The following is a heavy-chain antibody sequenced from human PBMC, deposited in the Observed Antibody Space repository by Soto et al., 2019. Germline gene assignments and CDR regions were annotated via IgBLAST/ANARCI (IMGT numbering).Heavy chain of an antibody. Sequence: ASVNVSCKASGYTFTSYGISWVRQAPGQGLEWMGWISAYNGNTNYAQKLQGRVTMTTDTSTSTAYMELRSLRSDDTAVYYCARDYTSYSSSSHGMDVWGQGTTVTVSS. CDR1: GYTFTSYG. CDR2: ISAYNGNT. CDR3: ARDYTSYSSSSHGMDV. V-gene: IGHV1-18*04. J-gene: IGHJ6*02. D-gene: IGHD6-6*01.